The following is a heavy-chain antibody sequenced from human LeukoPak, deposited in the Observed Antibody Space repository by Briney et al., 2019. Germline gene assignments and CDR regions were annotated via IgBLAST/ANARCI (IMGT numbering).Heavy chain of an antibody. CDR2: INDSGST. CDR1: GGSISNYY. D-gene: IGHD3-10*02. V-gene: IGHV4-59*08. CDR3: VTRYVNCFDP. Sequence: SETLSLTCTVSGGSISNYYWTWIRQPPGKGLEWIGYINDSGSTNYNPSLKSRVTISLDTSKSEFSLKLTSVTAADTAVYYCVTRYVNCFDPWGQGTLVTVSS. J-gene: IGHJ5*02.